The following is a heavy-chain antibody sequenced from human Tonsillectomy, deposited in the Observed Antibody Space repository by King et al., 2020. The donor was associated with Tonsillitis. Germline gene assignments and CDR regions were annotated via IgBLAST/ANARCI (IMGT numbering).Heavy chain of an antibody. D-gene: IGHD4-17*01. J-gene: IGHJ5*02. CDR2: IKGITDSGTT. V-gene: IGHV3-15*01. Sequence: VQLVESGGGLVKPGGSLRLSCAASGFTFSHAWMSWVRQAPGKGLEWVGRIKGITDSGTTDYAAPVKGRFTISRDDSKNTRYLQMNSLKTEDTAVYYCTIDKRRDSGAYYGWFDPWGQGTLVTVSS. CDR1: GFTFSHAW. CDR3: TIDKRRDSGAYYGWFDP.